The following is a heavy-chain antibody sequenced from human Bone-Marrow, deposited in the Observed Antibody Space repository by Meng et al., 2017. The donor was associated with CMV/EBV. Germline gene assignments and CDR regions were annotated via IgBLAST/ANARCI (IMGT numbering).Heavy chain of an antibody. CDR2: LSGSGDKT. CDR1: GFSFSTYA. CDR3: ARIVVVPAATAGYIYYNGKDV. Sequence: GGSLRLSCAASGFSFSTYAMSWVRQAPGKGLEWVSALSGSGDKTYYADPVKGRFTISRDNSKNTLYLQMNSLRVDDTALYYCARIVVVPAATAGYIYYNGKDVCDQRTTVVASS. D-gene: IGHD2-2*01. J-gene: IGHJ6*02. V-gene: IGHV3-23*01.